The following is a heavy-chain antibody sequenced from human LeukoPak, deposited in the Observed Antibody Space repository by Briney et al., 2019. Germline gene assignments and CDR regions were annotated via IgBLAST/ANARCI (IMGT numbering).Heavy chain of an antibody. CDR1: GFMFDDYG. CDR3: AKDYGYSSSWYDY. Sequence: PGRSLRLSCEASGFMFDDYGMHWVRQAPGKRLQWVSSISWNSASVGYVDSAKGRFTISRDNAKKTLYLQMNSLRAEDTALYYCAKDYGYSSSWYDYWGQGTLVTVSS. CDR2: ISWNSASV. J-gene: IGHJ4*02. V-gene: IGHV3-9*01. D-gene: IGHD6-13*01.